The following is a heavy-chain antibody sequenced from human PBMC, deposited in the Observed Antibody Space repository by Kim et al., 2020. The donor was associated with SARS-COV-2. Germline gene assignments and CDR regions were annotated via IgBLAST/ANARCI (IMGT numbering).Heavy chain of an antibody. V-gene: IGHV3-23*01. Sequence: GGSLRLSCAASGFTFSNSAMSWVRQAPGKGLEWVSAISGSGARTSYTDSMKGRFTISRDNSKNMLYLEMSSLRAEDTAVYHCVKALSQYVEVPPAIEYWG. CDR1: GFTFSNSA. CDR3: VKALSQYVEVPPAIEY. CDR2: ISGSGART. D-gene: IGHD2-15*01. J-gene: IGHJ4*01.